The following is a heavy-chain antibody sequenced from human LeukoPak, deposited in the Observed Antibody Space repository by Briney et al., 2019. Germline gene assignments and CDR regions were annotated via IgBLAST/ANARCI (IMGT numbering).Heavy chain of an antibody. V-gene: IGHV3-43*02. CDR1: GFTFSSYA. CDR2: ISGDGGST. D-gene: IGHD6-19*01. J-gene: IGHJ4*02. Sequence: GGSLRLSCVASGFTFSSYAIHWVRQAPGKGLEWVSLISGDGGSTFYADSVRGRFTISRDNTRKSLSLQMSSLRSEDTALYYCARESETSGWYDYWGQGTLVTVSS. CDR3: ARESETSGWYDY.